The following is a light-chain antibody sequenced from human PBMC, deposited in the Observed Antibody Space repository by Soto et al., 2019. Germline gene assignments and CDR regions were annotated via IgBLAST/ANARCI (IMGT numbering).Light chain of an antibody. CDR1: SSDFGGYDY. V-gene: IGLV2-8*01. Sequence: QSALTQPPSASGSPGQSVTISCTGTSSDFGGYDYVSWYQHHPGKAPKLMIYEVNKRPSGVPDRFSGSKSGNTASLTVSGLQADDEADYYCSSYAGRNNLGVFGTGTKLPVL. J-gene: IGLJ1*01. CDR3: SSYAGRNNLGV. CDR2: EVN.